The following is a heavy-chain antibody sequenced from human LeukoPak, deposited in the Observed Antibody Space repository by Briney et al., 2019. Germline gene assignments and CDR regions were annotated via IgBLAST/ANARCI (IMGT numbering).Heavy chain of an antibody. D-gene: IGHD6-13*01. CDR2: ISYDGSNK. J-gene: IGHJ4*02. V-gene: IGHV3-30*04. CDR1: GFTFSSYA. CDR3: ARALSRIAGAGTSGADY. Sequence: GGSLRLSCAASGFTFSSYAMHWVRQAPGKGLEWVAVISYDGSNKYYADSVKGRFTISRDNSKNTLYLQMNSLRAEDTAVYYCARALSRIAGAGTSGADYWGQGTLVTVSS.